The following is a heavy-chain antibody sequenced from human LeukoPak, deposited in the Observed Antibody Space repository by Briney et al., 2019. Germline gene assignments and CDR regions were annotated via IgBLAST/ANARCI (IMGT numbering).Heavy chain of an antibody. D-gene: IGHD3-3*01. Sequence: GGSLRLSCAASGFTFSSYWMHWVRQAPGKGLVWVSRINSDGSSTSYADSVKGRFTISRDNAKNTLYLQMNSLRAEDTAVYYCARVGSTYYDFWSGPDNYMDVWGKGTTVTVSS. V-gene: IGHV3-74*01. CDR1: GFTFSSYW. J-gene: IGHJ6*03. CDR2: INSDGSST. CDR3: ARVGSTYYDFWSGPDNYMDV.